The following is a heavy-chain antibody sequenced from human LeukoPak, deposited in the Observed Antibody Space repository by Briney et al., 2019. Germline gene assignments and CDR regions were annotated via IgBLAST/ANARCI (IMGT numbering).Heavy chain of an antibody. CDR3: ARLGGSGSYYRSEDWFDP. Sequence: GEALRISFKGSGYGFTSYWISWVRQMPGKGGGWMGRIDPSDSYTNYSPSFQGHVTISADKSIPTAYLPLSSLKASDTAMYYCARLGGSGSYYRSEDWFDPWGQGTLVTVSS. CDR2: IDPSDSYT. D-gene: IGHD3-10*01. J-gene: IGHJ5*02. V-gene: IGHV5-10-1*01. CDR1: GYGFTSYW.